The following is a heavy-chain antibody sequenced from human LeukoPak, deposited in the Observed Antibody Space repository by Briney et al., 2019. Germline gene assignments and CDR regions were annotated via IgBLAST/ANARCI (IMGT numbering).Heavy chain of an antibody. D-gene: IGHD1-26*01. J-gene: IGHJ4*02. CDR3: ARGVGATSY. Sequence: SETLSLTCTVSGGSVSSYYWSWIRQPPGKGLEWIGYIYTSGSTNHNPSLKSRVTISVDTSKNQFSLKLSSVTAADTAVYYCARGVGATSYWGQGTLVTVSS. CDR1: GGSVSSYY. CDR2: IYTSGST. V-gene: IGHV4-4*09.